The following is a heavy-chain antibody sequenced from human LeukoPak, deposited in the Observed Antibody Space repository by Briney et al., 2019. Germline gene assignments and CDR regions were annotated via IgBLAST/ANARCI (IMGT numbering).Heavy chain of an antibody. J-gene: IGHJ4*02. V-gene: IGHV3-48*03. CDR1: GFTFSSYE. D-gene: IGHD5-18*01. CDR3: ARQQLQLWYD. Sequence: PGGSLRLSCAASGFTFSSYEMNWVRQAPGKGLEWVSYISSAGTTYYADSVKGRFTISRDNAKNSLYLQMNSLRAEDTAVYYCARQQLQLWYDWGQGTLVTVSS. CDR2: ISSAGTT.